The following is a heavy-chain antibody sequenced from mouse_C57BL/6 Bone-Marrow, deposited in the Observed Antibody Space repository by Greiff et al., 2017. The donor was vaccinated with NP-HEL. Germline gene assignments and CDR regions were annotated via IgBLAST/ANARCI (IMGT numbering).Heavy chain of an antibody. CDR1: GFTFSDYY. CDR3: ARPSGYGRKVYAMDY. D-gene: IGHD2-2*01. CDR2: ISNGGGST. Sequence: DVMLVESGGGLVQPGGSLKLSCAASGFTFSDYYMYWVRQTPEKRLEWVAYISNGGGSTYYPDTVKGRFTISRDNAKNTLYLQMSRLKSEDTAMYYCARPSGYGRKVYAMDYWGQGTSVTVSS. V-gene: IGHV5-12*01. J-gene: IGHJ4*01.